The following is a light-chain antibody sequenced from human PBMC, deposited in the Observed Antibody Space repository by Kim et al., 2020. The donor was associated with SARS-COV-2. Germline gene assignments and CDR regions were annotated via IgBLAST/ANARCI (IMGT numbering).Light chain of an antibody. J-gene: IGLJ2*01. CDR1: SSDVGGYTY. V-gene: IGLV2-14*01. CDR3: SSYRSGSTLV. Sequence: QSASVSGSPGQSITISCTGTSSDVGGYTYVSWYQQHPGKVPKLIIYDVTSRPSGISNRFSDSKSGNTASLTISGLQAEDEADYYCSSYRSGSTLVFGEGTKVTVL. CDR2: DVT.